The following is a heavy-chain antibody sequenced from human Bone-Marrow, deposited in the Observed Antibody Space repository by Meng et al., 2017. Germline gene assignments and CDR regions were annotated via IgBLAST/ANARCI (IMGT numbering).Heavy chain of an antibody. CDR1: GGSISSYY. V-gene: IGHV4-4*07. Sequence: SETLSLTCTVSGGSISSYYWSWIRQPAGKGLEWIGRIYTSGSTNYNPSPKSRVTMSVDTSKNQSSLKLSSVTAADTAVYYCARAMKSSYSGSYYSQDSWGQGTPVTVSS. CDR2: IYTSGST. J-gene: IGHJ6*02. D-gene: IGHD1-26*01. CDR3: ARAMKSSYSGSYYSQDS.